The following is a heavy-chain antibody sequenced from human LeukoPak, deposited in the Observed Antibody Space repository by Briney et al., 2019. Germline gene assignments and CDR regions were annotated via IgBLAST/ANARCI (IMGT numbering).Heavy chain of an antibody. Sequence: GGSLRLSCAASGFTFSSYSMDWVRQAPGKGLEWVSSISSSSSYICYADSVKGRFTISRDNAKNSLYLQMNSLRAEDTAVYYCARGQDYWGQGTLVTVSS. V-gene: IGHV3-21*01. CDR2: ISSSSSYI. CDR3: ARGQDY. CDR1: GFTFSSYS. J-gene: IGHJ4*02.